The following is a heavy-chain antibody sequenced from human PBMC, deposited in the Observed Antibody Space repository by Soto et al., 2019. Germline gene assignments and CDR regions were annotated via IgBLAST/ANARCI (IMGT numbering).Heavy chain of an antibody. D-gene: IGHD2-8*01. CDR2: IYYRGNT. CDR1: GGSIDFYY. V-gene: IGHV4-59*08. CDR3: AITTRRVTCDGTECYNGGWFDP. Sequence: SEPLSLTCTVSGGSIDFYYWSWIRQPPGKGLEWIGHIYYRGNTDYNPSFKSRVTISRDMSKNQFSLNLRSVTAADTALYYCAITTRRVTCDGTECYNGGWFDPWGQGTLVTVAS. J-gene: IGHJ5*02.